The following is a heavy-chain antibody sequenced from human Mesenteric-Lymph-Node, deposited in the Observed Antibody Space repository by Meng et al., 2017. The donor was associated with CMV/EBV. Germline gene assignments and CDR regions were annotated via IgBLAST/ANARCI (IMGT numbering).Heavy chain of an antibody. V-gene: IGHV3-23*01. D-gene: IGHD2-2*02. J-gene: IGHJ2*01. CDR2: ISGSGGST. Sequence: SCAASGFTFSSYAMSWVRQAPGKGLEWVSAISGSGGSTYYADSVKGRFTISRDNSKNTLYLQMNSLRAEDTAVYYCAKEPYCSSTSCYNWYFDLWGRGTLVTVSS. CDR1: GFTFSSYA. CDR3: AKEPYCSSTSCYNWYFDL.